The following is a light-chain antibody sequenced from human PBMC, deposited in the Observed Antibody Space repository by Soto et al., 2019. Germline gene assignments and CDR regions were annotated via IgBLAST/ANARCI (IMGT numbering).Light chain of an antibody. CDR3: QQYGSSTPT. CDR1: QSVSSSY. Sequence: EIVLTQSPGTLSLSPGERATLSCRASQSVSSSYLAWYQQKPGQAPRLLIYGASSRATGIPDRFSGSGSGTDFTLTNSRLEPEDFAVYYWQQYGSSTPTFGQGAKGDFK. CDR2: GAS. J-gene: IGKJ1*01. V-gene: IGKV3-20*01.